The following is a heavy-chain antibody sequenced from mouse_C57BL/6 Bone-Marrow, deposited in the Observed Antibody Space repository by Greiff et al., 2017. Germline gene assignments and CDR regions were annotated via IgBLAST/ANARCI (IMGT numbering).Heavy chain of an antibody. Sequence: EVQGVESGPELVKPGASVKMSCKASGYTFTDYNMHWVKQSHGKSLEWIGYINPNNGGTSYNQKFKGKATLTVNKSSSTAYMELRSLTSEDSAVYYCARGNYYGSSVAWFAYWGQGTLVTVSA. V-gene: IGHV1-22*01. J-gene: IGHJ3*01. CDR3: ARGNYYGSSVAWFAY. D-gene: IGHD1-1*01. CDR2: INPNNGGT. CDR1: GYTFTDYN.